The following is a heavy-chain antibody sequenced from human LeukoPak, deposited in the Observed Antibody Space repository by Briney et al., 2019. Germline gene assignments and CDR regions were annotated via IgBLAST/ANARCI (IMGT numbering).Heavy chain of an antibody. D-gene: IGHD3-22*01. CDR3: AKDMSSGSRVYYFDY. Sequence: GGSLRLSCAASGFTFSSYWMSWVRQAPGKGLEWVANIKQDGSEKYYVDSVKGRFTISRDNAKNSLYLQMNSLRAEDTAVYYCAKDMSSGSRVYYFDYWGQGTLVTVSS. V-gene: IGHV3-7*01. CDR1: GFTFSSYW. CDR2: IKQDGSEK. J-gene: IGHJ4*02.